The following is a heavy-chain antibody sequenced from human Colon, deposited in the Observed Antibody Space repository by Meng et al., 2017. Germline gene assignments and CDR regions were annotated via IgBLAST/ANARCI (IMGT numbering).Heavy chain of an antibody. Sequence: SETLSLTCTVSGASIGSSDFYWGWIRQPPGRGLEWIATIYYSGGTYYNPSLKSRVTISLDTSKNQLSLDLSSVTAADTAVYYCAREQYDYFDYWGQGTLVTVSS. CDR1: GASIGSSDFY. CDR3: AREQYDYFDY. CDR2: IYYSGGT. J-gene: IGHJ4*02. V-gene: IGHV4-39*07.